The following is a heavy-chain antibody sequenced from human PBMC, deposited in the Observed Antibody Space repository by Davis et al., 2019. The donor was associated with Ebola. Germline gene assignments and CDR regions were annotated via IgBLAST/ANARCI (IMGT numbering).Heavy chain of an antibody. CDR1: GFTVSSNY. J-gene: IGHJ4*02. Sequence: GESLKISCAASGFTVSSNYMSWVRQAPGKGLEWVSSISSSSSYIYYADSVKGRFTISRDNAKNSMYLQMNSLRAEDTAVYYCARGGYCTTTTCSRYYSDYWGQGTLVTVSS. CDR2: ISSSSSYI. V-gene: IGHV3-21*01. D-gene: IGHD2-2*01. CDR3: ARGGYCTTTTCSRYYSDY.